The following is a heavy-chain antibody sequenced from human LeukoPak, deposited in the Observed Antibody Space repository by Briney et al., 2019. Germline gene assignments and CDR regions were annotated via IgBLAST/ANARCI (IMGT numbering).Heavy chain of an antibody. D-gene: IGHD2-15*01. CDR3: AREEDCSGGSCYEPSLGY. CDR2: INSDGSST. Sequence: QPGRSLRLSCAASGFTFSSYWMHWVRQAPGKGLVWVSRINSDGSSTSYADSVKGRFTISRDNARNTLYLQINSLRAEDTAVYYCAREEDCSGGSCYEPSLGYWGQGTLVTVSS. J-gene: IGHJ4*02. V-gene: IGHV3-74*01. CDR1: GFTFSSYW.